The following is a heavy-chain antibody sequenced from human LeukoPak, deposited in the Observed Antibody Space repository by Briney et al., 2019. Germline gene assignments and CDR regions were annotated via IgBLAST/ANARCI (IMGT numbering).Heavy chain of an antibody. CDR1: GFTFDDYA. D-gene: IGHD6-13*01. V-gene: IGHV3-9*01. Sequence: GGSLRLSCAASGFTFDDYAMHWVRQAPGKGLEWVSGISWNSGSIGYADSVKGRFTISRDNAKNSLYLQMNSLRAEDTALYYCAKDKGYSIKTGGIAYWGQGTLVTVSS. CDR2: ISWNSGSI. J-gene: IGHJ4*02. CDR3: AKDKGYSIKTGGIAY.